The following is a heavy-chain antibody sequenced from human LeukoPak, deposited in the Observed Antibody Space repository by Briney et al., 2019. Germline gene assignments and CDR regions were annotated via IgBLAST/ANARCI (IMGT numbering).Heavy chain of an antibody. CDR1: GFTFSSYA. CDR3: ARSFDILTDFDY. CDR2: ISYDGSNK. D-gene: IGHD3-9*01. J-gene: IGHJ4*02. V-gene: IGHV3-30*04. Sequence: GGSLRLSCAASGFTFSSYAMHWVRQAPGKGLEWVAVISYDGSNKYYADSVKGRFTISRDNSKNTLYLQMNSLIAEDTAVYYCARSFDILTDFDYWGQGTLVTVSS.